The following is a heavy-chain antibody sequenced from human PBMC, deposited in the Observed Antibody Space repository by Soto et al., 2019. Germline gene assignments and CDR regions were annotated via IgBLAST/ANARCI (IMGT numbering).Heavy chain of an antibody. CDR3: ARDRPPTYYYDSSGYHDAFDI. Sequence: GGSLRLSCAASGFTFSSYAMHWVRQAPGKGLEWVAVISYDGSNKYYADSVKGRFTISRDNSKNTLYLQMNSLRAEDTAVYYWARDRPPTYYYDSSGYHDAFDIWGQGTMVTVSS. V-gene: IGHV3-30-3*01. CDR2: ISYDGSNK. J-gene: IGHJ3*02. CDR1: GFTFSSYA. D-gene: IGHD3-22*01.